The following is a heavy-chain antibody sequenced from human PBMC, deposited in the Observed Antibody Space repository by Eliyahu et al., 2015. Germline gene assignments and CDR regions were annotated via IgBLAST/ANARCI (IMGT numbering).Heavy chain of an antibody. V-gene: IGHV3-66*01. CDR1: GFTVSTSY. D-gene: IGHD1-26*01. Sequence: EVQLVESGGGLVQPGGSLRLSCAISGFTVSTSYMSWVRQAPGKGLEGVSVIHSGGNTYYADSVKGRFVISRDNSKNTLFLQMNSLRAEDTAVYYCARDGPIVGATLFDVWGQGTLVTVSS. J-gene: IGHJ4*02. CDR3: ARDGPIVGATLFDV. CDR2: IHSGGNT.